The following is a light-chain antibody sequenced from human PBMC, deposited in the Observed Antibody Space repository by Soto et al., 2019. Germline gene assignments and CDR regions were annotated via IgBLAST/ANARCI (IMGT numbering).Light chain of an antibody. J-gene: IGKJ1*01. CDR3: QQYKSYSTWT. CDR2: GAS. Sequence: DIQMTQSPSTLSASVGDRVTITCRASQSVSWWLAWYQQKPGKAPKLLIYGASSLESGVPSRFSGSGSGTEFTLSISDVQPDDFATYYCQQYKSYSTWTFGRGPR. V-gene: IGKV1-5*01. CDR1: QSVSWW.